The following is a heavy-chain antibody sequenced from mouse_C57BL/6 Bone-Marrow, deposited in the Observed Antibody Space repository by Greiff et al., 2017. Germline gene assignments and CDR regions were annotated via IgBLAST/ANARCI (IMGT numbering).Heavy chain of an antibody. CDR2: IYPRSGNT. CDR3: ARGGLLWLRRGLDC. V-gene: IGHV1-81*01. D-gene: IGHD2-2*01. Sequence: VQLQQSGAELARPGASVKLSCTASGYTFTSYGISWVKQRTGQGLEWIGEIYPRSGNTYYNEKFKGKATMTADKSSSTAYMERRSLTSEDSAVYFSARGGLLWLRRGLDCGGQGTTLTVYS. J-gene: IGHJ2*01. CDR1: GYTFTSYG.